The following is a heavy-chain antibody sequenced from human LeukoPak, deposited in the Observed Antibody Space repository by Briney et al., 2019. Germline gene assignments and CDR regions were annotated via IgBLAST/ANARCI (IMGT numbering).Heavy chain of an antibody. CDR1: GFPFIEYS. J-gene: IGHJ4*02. CDR2: IGIDSGNT. CDR3: ARDHNYAFDN. Sequence: GGSLRLSCTASGFPFIEYSMNWVRQVPGKGLEWISYIGIDSGNTKYADSVRGRFTISADKAKNSLYLQMNSLRVEDAAVYYCARDHNYAFDNWGQGTLVSVAS. D-gene: IGHD1-1*01. V-gene: IGHV3-48*01.